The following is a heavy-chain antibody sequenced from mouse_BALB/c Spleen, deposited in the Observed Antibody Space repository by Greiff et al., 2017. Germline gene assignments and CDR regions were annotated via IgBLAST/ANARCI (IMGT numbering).Heavy chain of an antibody. CDR2: IWGGGST. CDR3: AKSGDYPWFAY. CDR1: GFSLSRYS. D-gene: IGHD2-4*01. J-gene: IGHJ3*01. V-gene: IGHV2-6-4*01. Sequence: VKLMESGPGLVAPSQSLSITCTVSGFSLSRYSVHWVRQPPGKGLEWLGMIWGGGSTDYNSALKSRLSFSKDNSKSQVFLKMNSLQTDDTAMYYCAKSGDYPWFAYWGQGTLVTVAA.